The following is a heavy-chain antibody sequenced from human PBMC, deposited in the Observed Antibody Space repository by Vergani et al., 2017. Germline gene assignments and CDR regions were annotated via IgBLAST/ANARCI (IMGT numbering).Heavy chain of an antibody. CDR1: GYTFTSYY. Sequence: QVQLVQSGAEVKKPGASVKVSCKASGYTFTSYYMHWVRQAPGQGLEWMGIINPSGGSTSYAQKFQGRVTMTRDTSTSTVYMELSSLRSEDTAVYYCARCPIPFIDYYYDRVLGMDVWGQGTTVTVSS. J-gene: IGHJ6*02. V-gene: IGHV1-46*03. CDR2: INPSGGST. CDR3: ARCPIPFIDYYYDRVLGMDV. D-gene: IGHD3-22*01.